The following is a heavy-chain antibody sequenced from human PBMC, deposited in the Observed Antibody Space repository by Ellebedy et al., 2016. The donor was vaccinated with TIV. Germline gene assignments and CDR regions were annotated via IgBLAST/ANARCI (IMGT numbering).Heavy chain of an antibody. D-gene: IGHD1-26*01. CDR1: GFTFSSYW. CDR2: IKQDGSAK. Sequence: GESLKISCVGSGFTFSSYWMSWVRQAPGKGLECVAGIKQDGSAKYYMDSVKGRFTISRDNAKNSLYLQMNSLRVEDTGVYYCATQWELYDWGQGTLVTVSS. CDR3: ATQWELYD. V-gene: IGHV3-7*01. J-gene: IGHJ4*02.